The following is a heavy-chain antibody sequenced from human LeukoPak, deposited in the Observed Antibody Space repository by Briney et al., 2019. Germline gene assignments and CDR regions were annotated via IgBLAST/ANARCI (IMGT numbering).Heavy chain of an antibody. CDR3: ARAGGGSGWFDY. CDR2: INPNSGGT. D-gene: IGHD6-19*01. J-gene: IGHJ4*02. Sequence: ASVKVSCKASGYTFTCYYMHWVRQAPGQGLEWMGWINPNSGGTNYAQKFQGRVTMTRDTSISTAYMELSRLRSDDTAVYYCARAGGGSGWFDYWGQGTLVTVSS. V-gene: IGHV1-2*02. CDR1: GYTFTCYY.